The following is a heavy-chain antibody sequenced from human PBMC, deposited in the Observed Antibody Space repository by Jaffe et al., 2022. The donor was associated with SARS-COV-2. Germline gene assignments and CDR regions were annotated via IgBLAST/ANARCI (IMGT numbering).Heavy chain of an antibody. J-gene: IGHJ4*02. V-gene: IGHV3-48*03. Sequence: EVQLVESGGGLVQPGGSLRLSCTASGFTFSSYEMNWVRQAPGKGLEWVSFISSSGSTIYYADSVKGRFTISRDNAKNSLYLQMNSLRAEDTAVYYCARVPPLGVAEGYWGQGTLVTVSS. CDR1: GFTFSSYE. CDR2: ISSSGSTI. D-gene: IGHD2-15*01. CDR3: ARVPPLGVAEGY.